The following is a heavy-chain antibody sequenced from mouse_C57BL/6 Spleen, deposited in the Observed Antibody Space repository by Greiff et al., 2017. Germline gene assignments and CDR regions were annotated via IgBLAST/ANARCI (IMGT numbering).Heavy chain of an antibody. CDR1: GFTFSDYG. Sequence: EVQGVESGGGLVKPGGSLKLSCAASGFTFSDYGMHWVRQAPEKGLEWVAYISSGSSTIYYADTVKGRFTISRDKAKNTLFLQMTSLRSEDTAMYYCARSGDGSSPWYFDVWGTGTTVTVSS. V-gene: IGHV5-17*01. CDR2: ISSGSSTI. CDR3: ARSGDGSSPWYFDV. D-gene: IGHD1-1*01. J-gene: IGHJ1*03.